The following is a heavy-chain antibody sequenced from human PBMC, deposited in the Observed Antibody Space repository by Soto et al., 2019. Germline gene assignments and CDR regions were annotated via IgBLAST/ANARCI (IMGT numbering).Heavy chain of an antibody. CDR1: GYTFTGHY. CDR3: GRGRSGQIVVVY. D-gene: IGHD5-12*01. Sequence: GASVKVSCKASGYTFTGHYIHWVRQAPEQGPEWMGEIGPESGATRYAQKFQGRVTMTRDMSITTLYIESNKLSADDTAVYYCGRGRSGQIVVVYWGQGTQVTVSS. CDR2: IGPESGAT. V-gene: IGHV1-2*02. J-gene: IGHJ4*02.